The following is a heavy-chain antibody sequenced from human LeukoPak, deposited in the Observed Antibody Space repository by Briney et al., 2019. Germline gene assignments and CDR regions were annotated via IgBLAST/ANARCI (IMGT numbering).Heavy chain of an antibody. CDR1: GFIFSNYG. D-gene: IGHD3-10*01. CDR2: ISGSATSH. CDR3: ARDRSGTYF. J-gene: IGHJ4*02. V-gene: IGHV3-23*01. Sequence: GGSLRLSCAASGFIFSNYGMSWVRQAPGKGLEWVSSISGSATSHLYAESVKGRFTISRDNSKNTLYLQMNSLRADDTAVYYCARDRSGTYFWGQGSLVTVSS.